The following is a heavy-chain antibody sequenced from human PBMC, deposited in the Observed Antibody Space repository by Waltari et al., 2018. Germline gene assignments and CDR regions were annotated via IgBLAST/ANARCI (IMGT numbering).Heavy chain of an antibody. Sequence: QVQLVQSGAEVKKPGSSVKVSCKASGGTFSSYAISWVRQAPGQGLEWMGGIITIVDTANYAQKVQGRVTITADESTSTAYMELSSLRSEDTAVYYCAREIVVVPAAIPTGWFDPWGQGTLVTVSS. V-gene: IGHV1-69*01. CDR2: IITIVDTA. D-gene: IGHD2-2*01. CDR1: GGTFSSYA. J-gene: IGHJ5*02. CDR3: AREIVVVPAAIPTGWFDP.